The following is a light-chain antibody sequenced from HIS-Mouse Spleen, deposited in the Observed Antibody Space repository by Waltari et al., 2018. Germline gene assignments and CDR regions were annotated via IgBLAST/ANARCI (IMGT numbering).Light chain of an antibody. Sequence: QPPSASGSPGQSVTISCTGTSSDVGGYNYVSWYQQHPGKAPKLMIYEVSKRPSGVPHRFPGSKSGNTASLTVSGLQAEDEADYYCSSYAGSNVVFGGGTKLTVL. CDR3: SSYAGSNVV. J-gene: IGLJ2*01. V-gene: IGLV2-8*01. CDR2: EVS. CDR1: SSDVGGYNY.